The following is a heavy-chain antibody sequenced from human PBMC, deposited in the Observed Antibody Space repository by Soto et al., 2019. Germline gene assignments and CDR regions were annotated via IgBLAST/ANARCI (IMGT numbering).Heavy chain of an antibody. V-gene: IGHV4-30-2*01. CDR2: IYHSGST. CDR1: GGSISSGGYS. CDR3: ASNYGGNPRWSGYFDL. Sequence: QLQLQESGSGLVKPSQTLSLTCAVSGGSISSGGYSWSWIRQPPGKGLEWIGYIYHSGSTYYNPSLQRRVTISXXRXKXLFSLKLSSVTAADTAVYYCASNYGGNPRWSGYFDLWGRGTLVTVSS. J-gene: IGHJ2*01. D-gene: IGHD4-17*01.